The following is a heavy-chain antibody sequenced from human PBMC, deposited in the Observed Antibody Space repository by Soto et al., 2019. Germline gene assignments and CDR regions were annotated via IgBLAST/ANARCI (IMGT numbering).Heavy chain of an antibody. Sequence: PSETLSLTCTVSGGSISSYYWSWIRQPPGKGLEWIGYIYYSGSTNYNPSLKSRVTISVDTSKNHFSLKLSSVTAADTAVYYCARLHYGDQLYYYYYYMDVWGKGTTVTVSS. CDR2: IYYSGST. CDR1: GGSISSYY. CDR3: ARLHYGDQLYYYYYYMDV. D-gene: IGHD4-17*01. V-gene: IGHV4-59*08. J-gene: IGHJ6*03.